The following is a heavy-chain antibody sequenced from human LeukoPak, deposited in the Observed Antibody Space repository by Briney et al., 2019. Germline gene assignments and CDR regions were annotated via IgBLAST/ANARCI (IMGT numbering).Heavy chain of an antibody. CDR2: INPNSGGT. Sequence: GASVKVSCKASGYTFTSYYMHWVRQAPGQGLEWMGIINPNSGGTNYAQKFQGRVTMTRDTSISTAYMELSRLRSDDTAVYYCARAPKGITFDYWGQGTLVTVSS. CDR3: ARAPKGITFDY. J-gene: IGHJ4*02. CDR1: GYTFTSYY. V-gene: IGHV1-2*02. D-gene: IGHD3-10*01.